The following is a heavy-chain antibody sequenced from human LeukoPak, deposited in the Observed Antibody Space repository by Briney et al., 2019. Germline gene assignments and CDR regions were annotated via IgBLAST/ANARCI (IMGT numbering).Heavy chain of an antibody. D-gene: IGHD4-11*01. J-gene: IGHJ4*02. Sequence: QTGGSLRLSCAASGFTFSTYWMHWVRQAPGKGLVWVSRIDGDGTSPSYADSVKGRFTISRDNAKNTLYLQMNSLRAEDTAVYYCTRVFQTVITNDYWGQGTLVTVSS. CDR3: TRVFQTVITNDY. CDR2: IDGDGTSP. V-gene: IGHV3-74*01. CDR1: GFTFSTYW.